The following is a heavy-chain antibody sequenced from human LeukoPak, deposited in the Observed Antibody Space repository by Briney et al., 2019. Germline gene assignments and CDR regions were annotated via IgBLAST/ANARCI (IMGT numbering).Heavy chain of an antibody. J-gene: IGHJ4*02. D-gene: IGHD6-19*01. CDR3: ARRIAVAGE. V-gene: IGHV1-8*01. CDR1: GYTFTNYD. CDR2: VNLTSGYT. Sequence: ASVKVSCKASGYTFTNYDINWVRQATGQGLEWMGWVNLTSGYTYYAQKFQGRVTMTRDTSITTAYMELSSLRSEDTAVYYWARRIAVAGEWGQGTLVTVSS.